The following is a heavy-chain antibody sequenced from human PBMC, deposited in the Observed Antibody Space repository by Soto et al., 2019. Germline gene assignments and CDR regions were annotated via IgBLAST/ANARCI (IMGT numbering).Heavy chain of an antibody. CDR3: ARVVAGTSRLGY. J-gene: IGHJ4*02. D-gene: IGHD6-19*01. Sequence: GASVKVSCKASGGTFSSYAISWVRQAPGQGLEWMGGIIPIFGTANYAQKFQGRVTITADESTSTAYMELSSLRSEDTAVYYCARVVAGTSRLGYWGRGTLVTVSS. CDR1: GGTFSSYA. CDR2: IIPIFGTA. V-gene: IGHV1-69*13.